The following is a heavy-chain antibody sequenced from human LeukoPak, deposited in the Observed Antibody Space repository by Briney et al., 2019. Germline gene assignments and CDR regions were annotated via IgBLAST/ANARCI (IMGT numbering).Heavy chain of an antibody. CDR2: IYYSGST. Sequence: SETLSLTCTVSGGSISSYYWSWIRQPPGKGLEWIGYIYYSGSTNCNPSLKSRVTISVDTSKNQFSLKLSSVTAADTAVYYCARGDSGYDQFDYWGQGTLVTVSS. CDR3: ARGDSGYDQFDY. J-gene: IGHJ4*02. D-gene: IGHD5-12*01. V-gene: IGHV4-59*01. CDR1: GGSISSYY.